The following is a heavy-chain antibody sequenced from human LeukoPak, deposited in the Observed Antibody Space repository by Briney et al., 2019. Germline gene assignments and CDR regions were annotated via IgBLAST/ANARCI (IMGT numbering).Heavy chain of an antibody. CDR1: GLTFSDYY. V-gene: IGHV3-11*04. CDR2: ISSSGSTM. J-gene: IGHJ4*02. CDR3: ASYRGWFDQYFDS. D-gene: IGHD1-26*01. Sequence: GGSLRLSCAASGLTFSDYYMSWIRQAPGKGLEWVSYISSSGSTMYYADSVKGRFTISRDDAKNSLYLQMNSLRVEDTAVYYCASYRGWFDQYFDSWDQGTLVTVSS.